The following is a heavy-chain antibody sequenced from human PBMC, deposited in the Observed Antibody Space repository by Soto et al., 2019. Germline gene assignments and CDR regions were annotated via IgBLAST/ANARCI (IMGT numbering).Heavy chain of an antibody. Sequence: EVQLVESGGGLVQPGESLRLSCAASGFTFDYYWMHWVRQAPGKGLVWVSRVHSDGTTTTYADSVKGRFTISRDNARNTVSLQMSSLRGDDAAIYYCARGDRGSFDLWGHGTVVTVSS. D-gene: IGHD3-16*01. CDR2: VHSDGTTT. CDR1: GFTFDYYW. V-gene: IGHV3-74*01. J-gene: IGHJ3*01. CDR3: ARGDRGSFDL.